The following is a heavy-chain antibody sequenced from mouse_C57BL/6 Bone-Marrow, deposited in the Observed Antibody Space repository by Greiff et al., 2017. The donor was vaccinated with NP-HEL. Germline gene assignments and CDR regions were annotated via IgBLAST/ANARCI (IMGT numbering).Heavy chain of an antibody. J-gene: IGHJ2*01. V-gene: IGHV1-64*01. D-gene: IGHD1-1*01. Sequence: QVQLQQPGAELVKPGASVKLSCKASGYTFTSYWMHWVKQRPGQGLEWIGMIHPNSGSTNYNEKFKSKATLTVVKSSSTAYMQLSSLTSEDSAVYYCARGDYGSSYVPYYFDYWGQGTTLTVSS. CDR1: GYTFTSYW. CDR3: ARGDYGSSYVPYYFDY. CDR2: IHPNSGST.